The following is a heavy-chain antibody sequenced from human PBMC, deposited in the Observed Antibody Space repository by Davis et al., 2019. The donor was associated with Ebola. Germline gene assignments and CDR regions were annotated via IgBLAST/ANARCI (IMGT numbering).Heavy chain of an antibody. D-gene: IGHD1-26*01. J-gene: IGHJ4*02. CDR2: IEHHGRT. Sequence: PSETLSLTCTVSGGSFPSYYWSRLPQPPARGLEWIGYIEHHGRTEYIPSLNNRVTISLDTSKNHFSLKVSSVTAADTAVYYCARGGRRFYTGSYPGNCDYWGQGTLVTVSS. V-gene: IGHV4-59*01. CDR3: ARGGRRFYTGSYPGNCDY. CDR1: GGSFPSYY.